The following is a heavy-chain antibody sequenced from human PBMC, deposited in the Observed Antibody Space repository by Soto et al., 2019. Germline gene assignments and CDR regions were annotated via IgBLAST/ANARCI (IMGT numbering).Heavy chain of an antibody. CDR1: GGSISSYY. D-gene: IGHD6-19*01. J-gene: IGHJ5*02. Sequence: PSETLSLTCTVSGGSISSYYWSWIRQPPGKGLEWIGYIYYSGSTNYNPSLKSRVTISVDTSKNQFSLKLSSVTAADTAVYYCARSTRLHIAVAAFWFDPWGQGTLVTVSS. V-gene: IGHV4-59*08. CDR3: ARSTRLHIAVAAFWFDP. CDR2: IYYSGST.